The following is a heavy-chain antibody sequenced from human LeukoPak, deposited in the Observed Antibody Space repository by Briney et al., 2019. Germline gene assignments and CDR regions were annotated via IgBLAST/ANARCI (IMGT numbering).Heavy chain of an antibody. Sequence: PGGSLILSCAASGFTFSSYGMHWVRQAPARGLERVAFIRYDGNSKYYGDSVKGRFTIFRDDSKSTLYLQMNSLRAEDTAVYYCAKDLTTGYCFDYWGQGILVTVSS. CDR2: IRYDGNSK. V-gene: IGHV3-30*02. CDR1: GFTFSSYG. J-gene: IGHJ4*02. D-gene: IGHD3-9*01. CDR3: AKDLTTGYCFDY.